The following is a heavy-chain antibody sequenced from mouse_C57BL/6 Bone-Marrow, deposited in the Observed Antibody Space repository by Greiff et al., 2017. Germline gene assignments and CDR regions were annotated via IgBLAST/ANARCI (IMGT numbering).Heavy chain of an antibody. CDR1: GYTFTSYT. D-gene: IGHD1-1*01. Sequence: QVQLQQSGAELARPGASVKMSCKASGYTFTSYTMHWVKQRPGQGLEWIGYINPSSGYTKYNQKFKEKATLTSAKSSSTAYMQLSSLTSEDSAVYYCARDYYGSRYAMDYWGQGTSVTVSS. J-gene: IGHJ4*01. CDR2: INPSSGYT. V-gene: IGHV1-4*01. CDR3: ARDYYGSRYAMDY.